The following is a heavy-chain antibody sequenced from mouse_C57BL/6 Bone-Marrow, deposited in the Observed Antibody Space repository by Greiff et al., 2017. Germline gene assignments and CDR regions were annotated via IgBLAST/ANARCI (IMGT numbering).Heavy chain of an antibody. Sequence: VKLQQPGAELVMPGASVKLSCKASGYTFTSYWMHWVKQRPGQGLEWIGEIDPSDSYTNYNQKFKGKSTLTVDKSSSTAYMQLSSLTSEDSAVYYCAREKSSPHEWYFDVWGTGTTVTVSS. CDR2: IDPSDSYT. CDR1: GYTFTSYW. CDR3: AREKSSPHEWYFDV. D-gene: IGHD1-3*01. V-gene: IGHV1-69*01. J-gene: IGHJ1*03.